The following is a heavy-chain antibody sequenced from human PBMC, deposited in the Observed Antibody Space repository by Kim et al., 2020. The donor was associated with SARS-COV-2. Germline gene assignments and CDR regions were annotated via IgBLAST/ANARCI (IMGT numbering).Heavy chain of an antibody. CDR3: ARGEMLFDY. CDR2: SSYT. Sequence: SSYTKYADSVTGRFTISRDNAKNSLYLQMNSLRADDTAVYYCARGEMLFDYWGQGTLVTVSS. V-gene: IGHV3-11*05. J-gene: IGHJ4*02. D-gene: IGHD2-8*01.